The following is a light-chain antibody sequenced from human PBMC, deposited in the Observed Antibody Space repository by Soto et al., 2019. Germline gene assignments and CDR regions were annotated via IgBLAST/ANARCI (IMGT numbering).Light chain of an antibody. CDR2: DVT. CDR1: SSGVGGYNY. J-gene: IGLJ1*01. Sequence: QSALTQPASVSGSPGQSITISCTGTSSGVGGYNYVSWYQQHPGKGPNLMIYDVTNRPSGVSNRFSGSKYGNTASLIISGLQAEDEANYYCSSYTSSSTLYAFGTGTKLTVL. V-gene: IGLV2-14*01. CDR3: SSYTSSSTLYA.